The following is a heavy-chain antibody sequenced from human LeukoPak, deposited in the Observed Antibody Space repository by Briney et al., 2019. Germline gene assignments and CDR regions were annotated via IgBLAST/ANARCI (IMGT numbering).Heavy chain of an antibody. D-gene: IGHD3-9*01. CDR3: ARHSRDILTGQHYYYMDV. CDR2: INHSGST. Sequence: SETLSLTCAVYGGSFSGYYWSWIRQPPGKGLEWIGEINHSGSTNYNPSLKSRVTISVDTSKNQFSLKLSSVTAADTAVYYCARHSRDILTGQHYYYMDVWGKGTTVTISS. CDR1: GGSFSGYY. V-gene: IGHV4-34*01. J-gene: IGHJ6*03.